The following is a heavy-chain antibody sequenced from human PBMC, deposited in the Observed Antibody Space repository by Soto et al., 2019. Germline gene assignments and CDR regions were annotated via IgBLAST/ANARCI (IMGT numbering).Heavy chain of an antibody. Sequence: TSETLSLTCTVSGGSISSYYWSWIRQPPGKGLEWIGYIYYSGSTNYNPSLKSRVTISVDTSKNQFSLKLSSVTAADTAVYYCARLDDSGSYYLLFDYWGQGTLVTVSS. J-gene: IGHJ4*02. CDR3: ARLDDSGSYYLLFDY. CDR2: IYYSGST. V-gene: IGHV4-59*01. CDR1: GGSISSYY. D-gene: IGHD3-10*01.